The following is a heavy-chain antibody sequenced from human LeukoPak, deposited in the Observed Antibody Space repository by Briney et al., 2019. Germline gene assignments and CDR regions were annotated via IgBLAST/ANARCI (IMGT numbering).Heavy chain of an antibody. J-gene: IGHJ5*02. CDR3: ARRDRCSSTSCYGWFDP. V-gene: IGHV4-39*01. Sequence: PSETLSLTCTVSGVSTSSSSYYWGWIRQPPGKGLEWIGTTYYNGNTYYNPSLKSRVTMSIDTSKNQFSLRLTSVTAADTAVYYCARRDRCSSTSCYGWFDPWGQGTLVTVSS. D-gene: IGHD2-2*01. CDR1: GVSTSSSSYY. CDR2: TYYNGNT.